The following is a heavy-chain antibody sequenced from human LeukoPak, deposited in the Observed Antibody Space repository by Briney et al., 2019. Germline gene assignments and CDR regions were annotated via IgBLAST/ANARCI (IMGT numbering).Heavy chain of an antibody. CDR1: GGSISSGDYY. Sequence: SETLSLTCAVSGGSISSGDYYWSWIRQPPGKGLEWIGYIYYSGSTYYNPPLKSRVTISVDTSKNQFSLKLSSVTAADTAVYYCAAWQNRLFDYWGQGTLVTVSS. J-gene: IGHJ4*02. CDR3: AAWQNRLFDY. V-gene: IGHV4-30-4*01. D-gene: IGHD2/OR15-2a*01. CDR2: IYYSGST.